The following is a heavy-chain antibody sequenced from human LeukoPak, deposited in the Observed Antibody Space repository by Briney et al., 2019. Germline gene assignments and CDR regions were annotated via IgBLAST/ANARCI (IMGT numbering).Heavy chain of an antibody. Sequence: ASVKVSCKASGYTFTRYYMHWVRQAPGQGLEWMGIINPSGGSTRCAQRFQGRVTMTRDTSTSTVYMELNSLRSEDTAVYYCAKGYCSGGTCYSYDYWGQGTLVTVSS. V-gene: IGHV1-46*01. CDR2: INPSGGST. J-gene: IGHJ4*02. CDR1: GYTFTRYY. CDR3: AKGYCSGGTCYSYDY. D-gene: IGHD2-15*01.